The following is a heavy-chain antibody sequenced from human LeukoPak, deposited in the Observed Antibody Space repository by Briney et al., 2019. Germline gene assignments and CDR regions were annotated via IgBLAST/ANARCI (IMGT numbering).Heavy chain of an antibody. CDR2: IRSKANSYAT. V-gene: IGHV3-73*01. Sequence: GGSLRLSCAASGFTFSGSAMHWVRQASGKGLEWVGRIRSKANSYATAYAASVKGRFTISRDDSKNTAYLQMNSLKTEDTAVYYCTRRLYDSSGYYRAFDIWGQGTMVTVSS. D-gene: IGHD3-22*01. J-gene: IGHJ3*02. CDR1: GFTFSGSA. CDR3: TRRLYDSSGYYRAFDI.